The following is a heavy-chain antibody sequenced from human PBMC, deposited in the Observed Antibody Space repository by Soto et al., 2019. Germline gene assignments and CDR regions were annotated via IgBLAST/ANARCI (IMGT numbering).Heavy chain of an antibody. CDR1: GYTFTSYD. D-gene: IGHD6-13*01. Sequence: GASVKVSCKASGYTFTSYDINWVRQATGQGLEWTGWMNPNSGNTGYAQKFQGRVTMTRNTSISTAYMELSSLRSEDTAVYYCAGGFLAAAGTGDLTCFAPWGQGTLATVSS. V-gene: IGHV1-8*01. CDR3: AGGFLAAAGTGDLTCFAP. CDR2: MNPNSGNT. J-gene: IGHJ5*02.